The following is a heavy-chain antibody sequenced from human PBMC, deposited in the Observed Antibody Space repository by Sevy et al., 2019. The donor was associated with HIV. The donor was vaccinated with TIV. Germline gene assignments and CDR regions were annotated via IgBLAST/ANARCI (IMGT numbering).Heavy chain of an antibody. V-gene: IGHV3-49*03. J-gene: IGHJ4*02. CDR2: IRSKAYGGTT. CDR1: GFTFGDYA. CDR3: TRPRMRTYYFDY. Sequence: GGSLRISCTASGFTFGDYAMSWFRQAPGKGLEWVGFIRSKAYGGTTEYAASVKGRFTISRDDSKSIAYLQMNSLKTEVTAVYYCTRPRMRTYYFDYWGQGTLVTVSS.